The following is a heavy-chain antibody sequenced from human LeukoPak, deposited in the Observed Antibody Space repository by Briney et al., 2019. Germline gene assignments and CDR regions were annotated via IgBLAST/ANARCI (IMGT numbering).Heavy chain of an antibody. V-gene: IGHV4-61*02. CDR3: ARQFQY. CDR2: IYTSGST. J-gene: IGHJ4*02. CDR1: GDSISGGSYY. D-gene: IGHD5-24*01. Sequence: SQTLSLTCSVSGDSISGGSYYWNWIRQPAGKGLEWIGLIYTSGSTNYNPSLKSRVTILLDTSKNQFSLRLNSATAADTAVYFCARQFQYWGQGTPVTVSS.